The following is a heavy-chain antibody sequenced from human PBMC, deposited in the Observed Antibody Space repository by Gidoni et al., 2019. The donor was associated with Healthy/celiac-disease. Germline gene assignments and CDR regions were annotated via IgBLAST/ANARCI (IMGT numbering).Heavy chain of an antibody. CDR2: IYHSGST. V-gene: IGHV4-38-2*02. CDR3: ARGNASVGFGADNWFDP. J-gene: IGHJ5*02. CDR1: GSSISSGYY. D-gene: IGHD3-10*01. Sequence: SCPRLVKPSETLSLTCTVSGSSISSGYYWGWIRQPPGKGLEWIGSIYHSGSTYYNPSLKSRVTISVDTSKNQCSLKLSSVTAADTGGYDCARGNASVGFGADNWFDPWGQGTLVTVSS.